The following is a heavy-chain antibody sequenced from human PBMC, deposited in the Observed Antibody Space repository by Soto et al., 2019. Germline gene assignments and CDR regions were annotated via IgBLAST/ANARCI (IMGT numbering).Heavy chain of an antibody. CDR2: IYTSGST. D-gene: IGHD3-22*01. V-gene: IGHV4-4*07. CDR3: ARGGLYDSSGYYYVGYYYYGMDV. Sequence: SETLSLTCTVSGGSISSYYWSWIRQPAGKGLEWIGRIYTSGSTNYNPSLKSRVTMSVDTSKNQFSLKLSSVTAADTAVYYCARGGLYDSSGYYYVGYYYYGMDVWGQGTTVT. CDR1: GGSISSYY. J-gene: IGHJ6*02.